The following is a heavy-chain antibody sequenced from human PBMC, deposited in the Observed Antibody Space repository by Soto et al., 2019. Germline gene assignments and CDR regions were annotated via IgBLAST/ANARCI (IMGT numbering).Heavy chain of an antibody. D-gene: IGHD1-1*01. Sequence: GGSLRLSCAASGFTFSSYGMHWVRQAPGKGLEWVAVIWYDGSNKYYADSVKGRFTISRDNSKNTLYLQMKLSSVTAADTAVYYCARLGLLGNVDFDYWGQGTLVTV. CDR1: GFTFSSYG. CDR2: IWYDGSNK. CDR3: ARLGLLGNVDFDY. J-gene: IGHJ4*02. V-gene: IGHV3-33*01.